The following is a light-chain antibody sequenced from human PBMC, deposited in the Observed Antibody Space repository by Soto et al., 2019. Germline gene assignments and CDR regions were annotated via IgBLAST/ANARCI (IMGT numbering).Light chain of an antibody. CDR2: GAS. CDR1: QSISSE. J-gene: IGKJ2*01. CDR3: QQGHNWPLT. V-gene: IGKV3-15*01. Sequence: EIVMTQSPATLSVSPGEIATLSCRASQSISSELAWYQQRPGQPPRLLIYGASTRATGVPDRFTGSGSGSDFTLTISGLQSEDFAVYYCQQGHNWPLTFGQGTRLEI.